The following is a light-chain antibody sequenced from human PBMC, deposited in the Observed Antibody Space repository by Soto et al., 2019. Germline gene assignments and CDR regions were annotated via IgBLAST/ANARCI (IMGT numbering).Light chain of an antibody. Sequence: QSALTQPASVSGSPGQSITISCTGTSSDVGGYNYVSWYQQHPGKAPKLMIYEVSNRPSGVSNRFSGYKSSNTASLTISGLQDEDEADYYCSSYTSSSTVVFGGGTKVTVL. CDR1: SSDVGGYNY. J-gene: IGLJ2*01. CDR2: EVS. CDR3: SSYTSSSTVV. V-gene: IGLV2-14*01.